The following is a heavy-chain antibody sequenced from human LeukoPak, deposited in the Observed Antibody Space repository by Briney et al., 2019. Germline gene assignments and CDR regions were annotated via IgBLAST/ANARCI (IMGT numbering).Heavy chain of an antibody. CDR1: GYTFTGYY. J-gene: IGHJ6*03. V-gene: IGHV1-2*02. CDR3: ARNVDTAMDYYYYMDV. Sequence: ASVKVSCKSSGYTFTGYYMHWVRQVPGQGLEWMGWINPNSGGTKYAQKFQGRVTMTRDTSITTAYMELSRLRSDDTAVYYCARNVDTAMDYYYYMDVWGKGTTVTISS. CDR2: INPNSGGT. D-gene: IGHD5-18*01.